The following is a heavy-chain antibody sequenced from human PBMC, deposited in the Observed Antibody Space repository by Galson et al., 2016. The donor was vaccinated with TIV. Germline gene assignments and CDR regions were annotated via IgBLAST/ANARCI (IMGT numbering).Heavy chain of an antibody. Sequence: SLRLSCAASGFIFSIYGMHWVRQAPGKGLEWVTLISFDGNNQYYADSVKGRFTSSRDNSKNTMYLHMNSLRTEDTAVYYCAKVGARGYGDYPYYLEYWGQGNLVTCSS. J-gene: IGHJ4*02. V-gene: IGHV3-30*18. CDR1: GFIFSIYG. D-gene: IGHD4-17*01. CDR2: ISFDGNNQ. CDR3: AKVGARGYGDYPYYLEY.